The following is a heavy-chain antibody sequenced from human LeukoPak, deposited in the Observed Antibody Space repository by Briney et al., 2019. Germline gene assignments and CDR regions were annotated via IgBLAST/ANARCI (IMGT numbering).Heavy chain of an antibody. V-gene: IGHV3-33*01. Sequence: PGGSLRLSCAASGFTFSIYGMHWVRQAPGKGLEWVAVIWYDGSNKYYADSVKGRFTISRDNSKNTLYLQMNSLRAEDTAVYYCARGYYDFWSGPSEPNWFDPWGQGTLVTVSS. CDR1: GFTFSIYG. J-gene: IGHJ5*02. D-gene: IGHD3-3*01. CDR2: IWYDGSNK. CDR3: ARGYYDFWSGPSEPNWFDP.